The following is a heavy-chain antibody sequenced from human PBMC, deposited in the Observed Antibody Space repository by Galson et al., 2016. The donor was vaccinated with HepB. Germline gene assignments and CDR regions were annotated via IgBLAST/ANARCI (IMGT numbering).Heavy chain of an antibody. CDR3: AKDGGFRFLENWFDP. Sequence: SLRLSCAASGFTFSGYGMHWVRQAPGKGLEWVAVISYDGSNRYYADAVKGRFTISRDNSKNTLYLQMNSLRAEDTAVYNCAKDGGFRFLENWFDPWGQGTLVTVSS. D-gene: IGHD3-3*01. J-gene: IGHJ5*02. CDR2: ISYDGSNR. V-gene: IGHV3-30*18. CDR1: GFTFSGYG.